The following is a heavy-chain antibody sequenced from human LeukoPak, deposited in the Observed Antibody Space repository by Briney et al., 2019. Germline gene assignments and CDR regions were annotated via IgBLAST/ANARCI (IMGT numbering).Heavy chain of an antibody. D-gene: IGHD2-15*01. CDR2: ISSSSYI. J-gene: IGHJ4*02. V-gene: IGHV3-21*01. CDR1: GFTFSSYS. CDR3: AREPDIVVVVAARGNYFDY. Sequence: GGSLRLSCAASGFTFSSYSMNWVRQAPGKGLEWVSSISSSSYIYYADSVKGRFTISRDNAKNSLYLQMNSLRAEDTAVYYCAREPDIVVVVAARGNYFDYWGQGTLVTVSS.